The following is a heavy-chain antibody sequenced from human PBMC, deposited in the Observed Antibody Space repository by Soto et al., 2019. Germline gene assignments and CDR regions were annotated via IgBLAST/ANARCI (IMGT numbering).Heavy chain of an antibody. J-gene: IGHJ4*02. D-gene: IGHD3-22*01. CDR1: GGTFSSYA. V-gene: IGHV1-69*13. CDR2: IIPIFGTA. CDR3: ARGSDRGYYYDSSGFDY. Sequence: SVKVSCKASGGTFSSYAISWVRQAPGQGLEWMGGIIPIFGTANYAQKFQGRVTITADESTSTAYMELSSLRSEDTAVYYCARGSDRGYYYDSSGFDYWGQGTLVTVSS.